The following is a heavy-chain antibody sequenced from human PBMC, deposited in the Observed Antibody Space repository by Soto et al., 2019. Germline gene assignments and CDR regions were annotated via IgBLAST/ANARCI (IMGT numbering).Heavy chain of an antibody. CDR1: VFTFSSYW. CDR2: INSDGSST. Sequence: GSLRLSGAASVFTFSSYWMHWVRQAPGKGLVRVSRINSDGSSTSYADSVKGRFTISRDNAKNTLYLQMNSLRAEDTAVYYCARGDYDFWSGYHHYFDYWGQGTLVTVSS. D-gene: IGHD3-3*01. V-gene: IGHV3-74*01. J-gene: IGHJ4*02. CDR3: ARGDYDFWSGYHHYFDY.